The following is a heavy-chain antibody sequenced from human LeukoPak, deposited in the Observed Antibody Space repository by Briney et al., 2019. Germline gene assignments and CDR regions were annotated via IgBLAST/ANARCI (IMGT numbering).Heavy chain of an antibody. D-gene: IGHD3-22*01. J-gene: IGHJ4*02. V-gene: IGHV3-7*01. CDR2: IKQDGSEK. CDR3: ARDYYDSSGQHYFDY. CDR1: GFTFSSYW. Sequence: GGSLRLSCAASGFTFSSYWMSWVRQAPGKGLEWVANIKQDGSEKYCVDSVKGRFTISRDNAKNSLYLQMNSLRAEDTAVYYCARDYYDSSGQHYFDYWGQGTLVTVSS.